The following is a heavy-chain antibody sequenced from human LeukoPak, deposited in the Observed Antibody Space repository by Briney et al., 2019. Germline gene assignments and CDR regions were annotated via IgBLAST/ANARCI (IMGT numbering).Heavy chain of an antibody. D-gene: IGHD2-15*01. J-gene: IGHJ4*02. CDR1: GGSISSGDYY. CDR3: ARFVVVVAATDY. CDR2: IYYSGST. Sequence: SQTLSLTCTVSGGSISSGDYYWSWIRQPPGKGLEWIGYIYYSGSTYYNPSLKSRVTISVDTSKNQLSLKLSSVTAADTAVYYCARFVVVVAATDYWGQGTLVTVSS. V-gene: IGHV4-30-4*01.